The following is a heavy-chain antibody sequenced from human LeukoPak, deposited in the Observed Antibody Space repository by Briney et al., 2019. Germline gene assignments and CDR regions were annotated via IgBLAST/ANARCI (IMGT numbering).Heavy chain of an antibody. CDR2: INTNTGNP. Sequence: SVKVSCKASGYIFTRYAMNWVRQAPGQGLEWMGWINTNTGNPTYAQGFTGRFVFSLDTSVSTAYLQISSLKAEDTAVYYCARAGAPYFYYYMDVWGKGTTVTVS. V-gene: IGHV7-4-1*02. CDR3: ARAGAPYFYYYMDV. J-gene: IGHJ6*03. D-gene: IGHD4-17*01. CDR1: GYIFTRYA.